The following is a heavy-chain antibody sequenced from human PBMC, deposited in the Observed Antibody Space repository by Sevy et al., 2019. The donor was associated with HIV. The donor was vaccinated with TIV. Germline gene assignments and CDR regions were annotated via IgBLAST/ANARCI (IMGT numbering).Heavy chain of an antibody. V-gene: IGHV3-23*01. CDR3: ARDGRGISAFDI. Sequence: GGSLRLSCVASEFIFSSHAVSGVAQAPGKGRKWGSAISGDGENPHYADSVRGRFTISRDNFKNTLYLQMNSLRAEDTALYYCARDGRGISAFDIWGPGTMVTVSS. CDR1: EFIFSSHA. D-gene: IGHD3-3*02. CDR2: ISGDGENP. J-gene: IGHJ3*02.